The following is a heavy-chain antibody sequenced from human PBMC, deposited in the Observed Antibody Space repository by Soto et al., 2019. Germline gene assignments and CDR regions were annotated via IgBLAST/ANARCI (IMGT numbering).Heavy chain of an antibody. CDR2: VSGSGGRT. V-gene: IGHV3-23*01. J-gene: IGHJ6*02. CDR3: AKGSSVAGTWDYGMDV. CDR1: GFTFSTYA. Sequence: EVQLLESGGGLVQPGGSLRLSCAASGFTFSTYAMSWVRQDPGKGLEWVSDVSGSGGRTYYADFVEGRFTVSRDNSKNTLDLHMNNLRAEDTAVYYCAKGSSVAGTWDYGMDVWGQGTAVTVSS. D-gene: IGHD6-19*01.